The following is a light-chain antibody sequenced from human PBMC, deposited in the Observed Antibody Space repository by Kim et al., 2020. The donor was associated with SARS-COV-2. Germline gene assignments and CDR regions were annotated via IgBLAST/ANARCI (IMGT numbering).Light chain of an antibody. CDR1: NIRYRS. CDR2: DDS. V-gene: IGLV3-21*02. Sequence: VAPGQTASINCGGDNIRYRSVHWYQQRPGQAPVLVVYDDSARPSGIPERFSGSNSGNTATLTISRVEPGDEADFYCQVWDSDSEVVFGGGTQLTVL. CDR3: QVWDSDSEVV. J-gene: IGLJ2*01.